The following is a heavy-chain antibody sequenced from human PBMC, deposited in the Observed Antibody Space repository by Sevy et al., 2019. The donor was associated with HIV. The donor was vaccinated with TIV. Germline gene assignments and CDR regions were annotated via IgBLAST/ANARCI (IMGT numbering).Heavy chain of an antibody. CDR1: GYTFTSYY. V-gene: IGHV1-46*03. D-gene: IGHD2-2*01. CDR3: ARDTVVVPAALAY. Sequence: ASVKVSCKASGYTFTSYYLHWVRQAPGQGLEWMGIINPSGGSTTYAPKFQGRVTMTRDTSTSTVYMELSSLRFEDTAVYYCARDTVVVPAALAYWGQGTLVTVSS. CDR2: INPSGGST. J-gene: IGHJ4*02.